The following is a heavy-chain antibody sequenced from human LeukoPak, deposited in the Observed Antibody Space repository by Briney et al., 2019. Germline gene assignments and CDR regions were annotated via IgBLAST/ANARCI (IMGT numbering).Heavy chain of an antibody. D-gene: IGHD4-11*01. J-gene: IGHJ4*02. CDR3: ARALPTTVTNPFFDY. Sequence: ASVKVSCKASGYTFTSYHMHWVRQAPGQGLEWMGIINPDSGSTSYAQKFQGRVTMTRDTSTSTVYMELSSLRSEDTAVCYCARALPTTVTNPFFDYWGQGTLVTVS. V-gene: IGHV1-46*01. CDR1: GYTFTSYH. CDR2: INPDSGST.